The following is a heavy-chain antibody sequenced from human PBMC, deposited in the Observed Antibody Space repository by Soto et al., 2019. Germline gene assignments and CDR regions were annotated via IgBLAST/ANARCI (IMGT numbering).Heavy chain of an antibody. CDR2: IYYSGST. J-gene: IGHJ5*02. CDR3: AREALPQLVRYNWFDP. Sequence: SETLSLTCTVSGVSISSGDYYWSWIRQPPGKGLEWIGYIYYSGSTYYNPSLKSRVTISVDTSKNQFSLKLSSVTAADTAVYYCAREALPQLVRYNWFDPWGQGTLVTVSS. V-gene: IGHV4-30-4*01. D-gene: IGHD6-6*01. CDR1: GVSISSGDYY.